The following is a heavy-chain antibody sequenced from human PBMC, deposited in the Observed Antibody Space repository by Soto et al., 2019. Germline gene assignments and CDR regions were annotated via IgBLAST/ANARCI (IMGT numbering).Heavy chain of an antibody. Sequence: ASVKVSCKASGYTFTGYYMRWVRQAPGQGLEWMGWINPNSGGTNYAQKFQGRVTMTRDTSISTAYMELSRLRSDDTAVYYCARDGYSGYSGYYYGMDVWGQGTTVTVSS. CDR1: GYTFTGYY. D-gene: IGHD5-12*01. CDR3: ARDGYSGYSGYYYGMDV. CDR2: INPNSGGT. V-gene: IGHV1-2*02. J-gene: IGHJ6*02.